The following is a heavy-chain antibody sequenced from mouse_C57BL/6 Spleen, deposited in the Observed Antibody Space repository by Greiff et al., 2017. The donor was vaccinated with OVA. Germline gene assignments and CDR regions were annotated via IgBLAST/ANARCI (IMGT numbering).Heavy chain of an antibody. CDR1: GFTFTDYY. V-gene: IGHV7-3*01. D-gene: IGHD2-5*01. CDR2: IRHKANGYTT. Sequence: EVQRVESGGGLVQPGGSLSLSCAASGFTFTDYYMSWVRQPPGKALEWLGFIRHKANGYTTEYSASVKGRFTISRDNSQSILYLQMNALRAEDSATYYCARYHSNYFDYWGQGTTLTVSS. CDR3: ARYHSNYFDY. J-gene: IGHJ2*01.